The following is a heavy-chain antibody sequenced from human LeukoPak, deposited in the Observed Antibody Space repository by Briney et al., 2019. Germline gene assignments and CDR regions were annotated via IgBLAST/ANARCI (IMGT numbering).Heavy chain of an antibody. Sequence: ASVKVSCKASGYTFTSYDMHWVRQAPGQGLEWMGIINPSGDSTSYAQKFQGRVTMTRDTSTSTVYMELSSLRAEDTAVYYCASDSYSPEYFQHWGQGTLVTVSS. CDR1: GYTFTSYD. CDR2: INPSGDST. V-gene: IGHV1-46*01. D-gene: IGHD2-15*01. CDR3: ASDSYSPEYFQH. J-gene: IGHJ1*01.